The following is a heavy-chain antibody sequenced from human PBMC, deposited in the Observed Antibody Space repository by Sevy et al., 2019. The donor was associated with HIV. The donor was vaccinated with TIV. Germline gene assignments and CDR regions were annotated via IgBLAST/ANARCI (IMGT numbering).Heavy chain of an antibody. Sequence: ASVKVSCKASGYTFTGYYIHWVRQAPGQGLEWMGWINPNSGGTNYAQKFQGRVTMTRDTSISTAYMELSRLRSDDTAGYYCARDHSSGWYKVWPIDAFDIWGQGTMVTVSS. CDR2: INPNSGGT. CDR3: ARDHSSGWYKVWPIDAFDI. J-gene: IGHJ3*02. V-gene: IGHV1-2*02. D-gene: IGHD6-19*01. CDR1: GYTFTGYY.